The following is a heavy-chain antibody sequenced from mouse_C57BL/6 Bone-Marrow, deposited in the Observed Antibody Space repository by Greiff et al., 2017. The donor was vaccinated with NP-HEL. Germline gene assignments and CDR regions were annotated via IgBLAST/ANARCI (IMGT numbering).Heavy chain of an antibody. CDR1: GFTFSSYA. CDR2: ISSGGDYT. Sequence: EVQLMESGEGLVKPGGSLKLSCAASGFTFSSYAMSWVRQTPEKRLEWVAYISSGGDYTYYADTVKGRSTISRDNARNTLYLQMSSLKSEATAMYYGTRANLGRFQYCFDYWGQGTTLTVSS. CDR3: TRANLGRFQYCFDY. V-gene: IGHV5-9-1*02. J-gene: IGHJ2*01. D-gene: IGHD4-1*01.